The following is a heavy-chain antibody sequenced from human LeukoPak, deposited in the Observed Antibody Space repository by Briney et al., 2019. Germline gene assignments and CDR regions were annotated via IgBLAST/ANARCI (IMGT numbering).Heavy chain of an antibody. D-gene: IGHD2-2*01. CDR2: IRYDGSNK. CDR1: GFTFSSYG. V-gene: IGHV3-30*02. CDR3: AKDTKDIVVVPAASRPGALDY. Sequence: GGSLRLPCAASGFTFSSYGMHWVRQAPGKGLEWVAFIRYDGSNKYYADSVKGRFTISRDNSKNTLYLQMNSLRAEDTAVYYFAKDTKDIVVVPAASRPGALDYWGQGTLVTVSS. J-gene: IGHJ4*02.